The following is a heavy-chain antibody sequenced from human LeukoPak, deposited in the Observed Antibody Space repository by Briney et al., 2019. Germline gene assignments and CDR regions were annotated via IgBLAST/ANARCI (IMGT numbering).Heavy chain of an antibody. CDR2: ISGSGGST. J-gene: IGHJ4*02. CDR3: AKDHWALGGSYYYDY. V-gene: IGHV3-23*01. Sequence: GGSLRLSCAASGFTVSSYAMSWVRQAPGKGLEWVSAISGSGGSTYYADSVKGRFTISRDNSKNTLYLQMNSLRAEDTAVYYCAKDHWALGGSYYYDYWGQGTLVTVSS. CDR1: GFTVSSYA. D-gene: IGHD1-26*01.